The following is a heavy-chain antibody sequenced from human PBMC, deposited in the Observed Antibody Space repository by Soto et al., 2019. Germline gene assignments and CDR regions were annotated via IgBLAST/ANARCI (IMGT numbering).Heavy chain of an antibody. CDR2: IIPILGIA. V-gene: IGHV1-69*04. Sequence: ASVKVSCKASGGTFSSYTISWVRQAPGQGLEWMGRIIPILGIANYAQKFQGRVTITADKSTSTAYMELSSLRSEDTAVYYCARDHCSGGSCYHPHLYYYYMDVWGKGTTVTVSS. CDR1: GGTFSSYT. CDR3: ARDHCSGGSCYHPHLYYYYMDV. J-gene: IGHJ6*03. D-gene: IGHD2-15*01.